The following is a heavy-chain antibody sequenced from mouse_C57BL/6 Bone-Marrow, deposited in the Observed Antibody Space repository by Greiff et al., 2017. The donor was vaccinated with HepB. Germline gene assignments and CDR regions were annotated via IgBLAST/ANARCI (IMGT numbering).Heavy chain of an antibody. V-gene: IGHV1-64*01. CDR3: ARISPITTVGANWYFDV. J-gene: IGHJ1*03. D-gene: IGHD1-1*01. CDR1: GYTFTSYW. CDR2: FHPNSGST. Sequence: QVQLQQPGAELVKPGASVKLSCKASGYTFTSYWMHWVKQRPGQGLEWIGMFHPNSGSTNYNEKFKSKATLTGDKSSSTAYMQLSSLTSEDSAVYDCARISPITTVGANWYFDVWGTGTTVTVSS.